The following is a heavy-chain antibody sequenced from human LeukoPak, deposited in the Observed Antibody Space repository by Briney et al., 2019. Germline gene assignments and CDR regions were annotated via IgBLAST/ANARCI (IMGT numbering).Heavy chain of an antibody. D-gene: IGHD1-1*01. Sequence: PSETLSLTCAVSGYSISSEYYWSWIRQPPGKGLEWIGYVYNSGSTDYNPSLRSRVTISEDRSNNQFSLKLNFVTAADTAVYYCARASPNCNPPDYWGQGTLVTVSS. CDR2: VYNSGST. V-gene: IGHV4-38-2*01. CDR1: GYSISSEYY. CDR3: ARASPNCNPPDY. J-gene: IGHJ4*02.